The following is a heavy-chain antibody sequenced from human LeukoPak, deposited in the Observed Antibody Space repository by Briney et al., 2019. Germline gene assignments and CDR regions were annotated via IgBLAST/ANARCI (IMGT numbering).Heavy chain of an antibody. D-gene: IGHD3-10*01. J-gene: IGHJ4*02. CDR3: ARGRGLLLWFGELSNFDY. CDR2: ISAYNGNT. V-gene: IGHV1-18*01. CDR1: GYTFTSYG. Sequence: ASEKVSCKASGYTFTSYGISWVRQAPGQGLEWMGWISAYNGNTNYAQKLQGRVTMTTDTSTSTAYMELRSLRSDDTAVYYCARGRGLLLWFGELSNFDYWGQGTLVTVSS.